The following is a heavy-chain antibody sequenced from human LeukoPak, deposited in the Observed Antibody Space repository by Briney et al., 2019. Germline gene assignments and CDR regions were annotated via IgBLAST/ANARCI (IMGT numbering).Heavy chain of an antibody. CDR3: ARGGYSGLTH. Sequence: SETLSLTCAVYGGSFSGYYRSWIRQPPGKGLEWIGEINHSGSTNYNPSLKSRVTISVDTSKNQFSLKLSSVTAADTAVYYCARGGYSGLTHWGQGTLVTVSS. J-gene: IGHJ4*02. V-gene: IGHV4-34*01. D-gene: IGHD5-12*01. CDR1: GGSFSGYY. CDR2: INHSGST.